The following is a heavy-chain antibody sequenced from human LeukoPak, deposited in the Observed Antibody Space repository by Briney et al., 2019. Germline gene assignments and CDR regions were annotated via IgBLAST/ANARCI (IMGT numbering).Heavy chain of an antibody. V-gene: IGHV4-31*01. Sequence: SETLSLTCTVSAGSISSGGYDWSWIRQHPGKGLEWIGYFYSGGSTYYNPSLNRLITVSVDTSKNQFSLKLSSVTAADTALYYCASARWGNAGTWFDPWGQGTLVTVSS. CDR2: FYSGGST. D-gene: IGHD1-14*01. CDR3: ASARWGNAGTWFDP. CDR1: AGSISSGGYD. J-gene: IGHJ5*02.